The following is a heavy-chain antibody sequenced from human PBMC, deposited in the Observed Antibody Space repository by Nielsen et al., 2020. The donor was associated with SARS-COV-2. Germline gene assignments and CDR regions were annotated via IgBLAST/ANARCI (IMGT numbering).Heavy chain of an antibody. CDR3: TTGSLRTAPDC. V-gene: IGHV4-59*01. J-gene: IGHJ4*02. Sequence: LPWSGPGCSITSNYWRWIRQAPGEGPGWNGEMYYSGSTTYNPSLNSRVTISADTSKKHFSLVLTSVTPADTAIYYCTTGSLRTAPDCWGQGTLVTVSS. CDR1: GCSITSNY. CDR2: MYYSGST. D-gene: IGHD4-17*01.